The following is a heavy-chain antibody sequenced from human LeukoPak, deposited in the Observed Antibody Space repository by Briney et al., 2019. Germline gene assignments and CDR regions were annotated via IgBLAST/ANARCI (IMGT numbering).Heavy chain of an antibody. CDR3: AKDRGVFGRRHTANWFDP. V-gene: IGHV3-30*18. J-gene: IGHJ5*02. Sequence: GGSLRLSCVVSGFTFNNYGMHWVRQAPGKGLEWLTTISYDGSNKYYADSVKGRFTISRDSSKNTLYLQMNSLRPEDTAVYYCAKDRGVFGRRHTANWFDPWGQGTLVTVSS. CDR1: GFTFNNYG. CDR2: ISYDGSNK. D-gene: IGHD3-10*02.